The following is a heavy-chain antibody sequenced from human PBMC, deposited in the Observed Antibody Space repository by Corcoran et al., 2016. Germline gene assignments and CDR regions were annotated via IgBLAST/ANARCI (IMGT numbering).Heavy chain of an antibody. CDR3: AKVARAGTIFGVVSY. CDR2: ISYDGSNK. D-gene: IGHD3-3*01. CDR1: GFTFSSYG. Sequence: QVQLVESGGGVVQPGRSLRLSCAASGFTFSSYGMHWVRQAPGKGLEWVAVISYDGSNKYYADSVKGRFTISRDNSKNTLYLQMNSLRAEERAVYDCAKVARAGTIFGVVSYGGQGTLVTVSS. J-gene: IGHJ4*02. V-gene: IGHV3-30*18.